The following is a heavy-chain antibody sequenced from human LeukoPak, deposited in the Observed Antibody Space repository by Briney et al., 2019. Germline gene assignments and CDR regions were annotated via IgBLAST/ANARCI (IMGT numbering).Heavy chain of an antibody. V-gene: IGHV5-51*01. CDR2: IYPGDSDT. D-gene: IGHD3-10*01. J-gene: IGHJ5*02. CDR3: ARHPYYYGSGSYYTPYNWFDP. Sequence: GESLKISCKGSGYSFSTYWIGWVRQMPGKGLEWMGIIYPGDSDTRYGPSFQGQVTISADKSISTAYLQWSSLKASDTAMYYCARHPYYYGSGSYYTPYNWFDPWGQGTLVTVSS. CDR1: GYSFSTYW.